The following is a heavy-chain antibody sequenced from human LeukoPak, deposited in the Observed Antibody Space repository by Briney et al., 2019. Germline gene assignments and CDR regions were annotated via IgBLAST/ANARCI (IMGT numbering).Heavy chain of an antibody. CDR2: SSSIGGRT. V-gene: IGHV3-23*01. J-gene: IGHJ1*01. CDR1: GFTLSSHG. CDR3: AKDDAWGRFYH. Sequence: GGSLRLSCAASGFTLSSHGMNWVRQAPEKGLEWVSGSSSIGGRTYYADSVKGRFTVTRDNSRNTLHLQMNSLRVEDTGVYYCAKDDAWGRFYHWGQGTLVTVSS. D-gene: IGHD3-16*01.